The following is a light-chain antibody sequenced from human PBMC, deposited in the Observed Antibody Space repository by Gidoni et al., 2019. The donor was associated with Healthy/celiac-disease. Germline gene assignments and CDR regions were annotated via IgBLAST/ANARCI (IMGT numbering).Light chain of an antibody. CDR3: QQFNSYPLT. J-gene: IGKJ4*01. CDR2: AAS. CDR1: QGISSY. Sequence: DIQLTQSPSFLSSSVGDRVTITCRASQGISSYLAWYQQQPGKAPNFLIYAASTLQSGVPSRFSGSGAGTEFTLTISSLQAEDFATYYCQQFNSYPLTFGGGTKVEIK. V-gene: IGKV1-9*01.